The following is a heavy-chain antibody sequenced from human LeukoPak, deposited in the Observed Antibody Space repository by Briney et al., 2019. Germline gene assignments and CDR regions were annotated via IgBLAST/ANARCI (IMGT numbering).Heavy chain of an antibody. J-gene: IGHJ6*03. CDR1: GFTFDDYG. CDR2: INWNGIST. V-gene: IGHV3-20*04. Sequence: PGGSLRLSCAASGFTFDDYGMSWVRQAPGKGLEWVYGINWNGISTGYADSVKGRFNISRDNAKNSLYLQMNSLRAEDTALYYCARNSGWYAWARELYYYYMDVWGKGTTVTVSS. D-gene: IGHD6-19*01. CDR3: ARNSGWYAWARELYYYYMDV.